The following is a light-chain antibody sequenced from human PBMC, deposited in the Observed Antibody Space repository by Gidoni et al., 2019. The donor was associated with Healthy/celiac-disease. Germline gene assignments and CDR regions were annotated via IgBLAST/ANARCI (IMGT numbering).Light chain of an antibody. CDR2: DAS. J-gene: IGKJ3*01. CDR1: QGISSA. CDR3: QQFNNYLVT. Sequence: AIQLTQSPSSLSASVGDRVTITCRASQGISSALAWYQQKPGKAPKLLIYDASSLESGVPSSFSGSGSGTDFTLTISSLQPEDFAPYYCQQFNNYLVTFGPGTKVDIK. V-gene: IGKV1D-13*01.